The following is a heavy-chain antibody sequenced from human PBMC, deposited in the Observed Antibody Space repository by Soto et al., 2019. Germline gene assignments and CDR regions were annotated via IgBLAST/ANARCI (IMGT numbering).Heavy chain of an antibody. CDR2: IIPIFGTA. CDR3: ARGVSGYGLSDGFNY. Sequence: QVQLVQSGAEVKKPGSSVKVSCKASGGTFSSDAISWVRQAPGQALEWMGGIIPIFGTANYAQKFQGRVTITADKSTSTAYMELSSLRSEDRAVYYCARGVSGYGLSDGFNYWGQGTLVTVSS. V-gene: IGHV1-69*06. CDR1: GGTFSSDA. J-gene: IGHJ4*02. D-gene: IGHD3-3*01.